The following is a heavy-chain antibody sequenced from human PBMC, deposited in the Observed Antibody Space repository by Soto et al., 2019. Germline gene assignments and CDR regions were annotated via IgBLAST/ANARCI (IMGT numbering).Heavy chain of an antibody. V-gene: IGHV4-39*01. J-gene: IGHJ4*02. CDR1: GGSVSNSNYY. CDR3: VSQRTSVLTQAYFDY. Sequence: SETLSLTCTVSGGSVSNSNYYWGWIRQSPGKGLEWIGSVYYRGRSYSKSSVKSRVTISVDTSKNQFSLNLNSVAASDTAVYYCVSQRTSVLTQAYFDYWGPGALVTVSS. CDR2: VYYRGRS. D-gene: IGHD2-8*01.